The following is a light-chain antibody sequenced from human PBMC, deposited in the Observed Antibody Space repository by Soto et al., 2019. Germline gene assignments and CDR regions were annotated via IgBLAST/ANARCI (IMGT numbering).Light chain of an antibody. J-gene: IGLJ2*01. V-gene: IGLV3-21*02. Sequence: SYELTQPPSVSVAPGQTAWITCGGSNIGSKSVHWYQQKAGQAPVLVVYDDSDRPSGIPERFSGSNSGNTATLTISRVEAGHEADYYCQVWDSSSDPHAVFGGGTKLTVL. CDR1: NIGSKS. CDR2: DDS. CDR3: QVWDSSSDPHAV.